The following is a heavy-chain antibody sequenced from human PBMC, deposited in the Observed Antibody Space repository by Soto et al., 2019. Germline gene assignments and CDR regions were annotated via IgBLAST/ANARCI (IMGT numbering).Heavy chain of an antibody. Sequence: QITLKESGPTLVKPTQTLTLTCTFSGFSLSTSGVGVGWIRQPPGKALEWLALIYWDDDKRYSPSLKSRLTITKDTSKNQVVLTMTNMDHVDTATYYCAHSGYDYGGNQLDYWGQGTLVTVSS. CDR2: IYWDDDK. J-gene: IGHJ4*02. D-gene: IGHD4-17*01. V-gene: IGHV2-5*02. CDR3: AHSGYDYGGNQLDY. CDR1: GFSLSTSGVG.